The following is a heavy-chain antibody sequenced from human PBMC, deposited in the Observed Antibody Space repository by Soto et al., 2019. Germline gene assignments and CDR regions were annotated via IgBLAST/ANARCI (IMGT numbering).Heavy chain of an antibody. CDR3: AREGTHLSYDS. CDR1: GYTFTSFW. CDR2: IYPDDSDT. J-gene: IGHJ4*02. Sequence: GESLKISCKGSGYTFTSFWIGWVRQMPGKGLEWMGIIYPDDSDTIYSPSFQGQVTISADKSISTAYLQWSSLKASDTAMYYCAREGTHLSYDSWGPGTLVTVSS. V-gene: IGHV5-51*01.